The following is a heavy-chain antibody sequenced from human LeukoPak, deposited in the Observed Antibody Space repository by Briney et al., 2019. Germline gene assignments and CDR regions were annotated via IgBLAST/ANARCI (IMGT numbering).Heavy chain of an antibody. CDR2: IDPSGGST. D-gene: IGHD3-10*01. CDR3: ARDLGLRGVTNWFDP. CDR1: AYTFSSYL. Sequence: ASVKVSCKAPAYTFSSYLLHWVRQVPGQGLEWMGIIDPSGGSTDYAQKFQGRIAMTRDTSTSTVYMELSSLRSEDTAVYYCARDLGLRGVTNWFDPWGQGTLVTVSS. V-gene: IGHV1-46*01. J-gene: IGHJ5*02.